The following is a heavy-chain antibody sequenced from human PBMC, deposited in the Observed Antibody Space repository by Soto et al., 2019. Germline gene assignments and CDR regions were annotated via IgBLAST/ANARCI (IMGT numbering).Heavy chain of an antibody. V-gene: IGHV3-21*01. CDR1: GFTFSSYS. J-gene: IGHJ6*02. Sequence: GGSLRLSCAASGFTFSSYSMNWVRQAPGKGLEWVSSISSSSSYIYYADSVKGRFTISRDNAKNSLYLQMNSLRAEDSAVYYCERGARNYGMDVWGQGTTVTVSS. CDR3: ERGARNYGMDV. D-gene: IGHD6-6*01. CDR2: ISSSSSYI.